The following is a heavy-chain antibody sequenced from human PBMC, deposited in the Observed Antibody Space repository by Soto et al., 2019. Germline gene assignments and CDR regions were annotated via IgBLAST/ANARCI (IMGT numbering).Heavy chain of an antibody. V-gene: IGHV3-30*18. CDR3: AKEGGLSGSYYISSSYYFDY. J-gene: IGHJ4*02. CDR1: GFTFSSYG. CDR2: ISYDGSNT. Sequence: QVQLVESGGGVVQPGRSLRLSCVASGFTFSSYGMHWVRLAPGKGLEWVAIISYDGSNTYYADSVKGRFTISRDNSKNTLYLQMNSLRAEDTSVYYCAKEGGLSGSYYISSSYYFDYWGQGTLVTVSS. D-gene: IGHD1-26*01.